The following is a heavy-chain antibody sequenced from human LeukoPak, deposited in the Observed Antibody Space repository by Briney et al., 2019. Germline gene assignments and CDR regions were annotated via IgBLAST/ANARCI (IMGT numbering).Heavy chain of an antibody. CDR2: INPNSGGT. CDR1: GYTFTGYY. D-gene: IGHD4-17*01. V-gene: IGHV1-2*02. J-gene: IGHJ4*02. Sequence: GASVKVSCKASGYTFTGYYMHWVRQAPGQGLEWMGWINPNSGGTNYAQKFQGRVTMPRDTSISTAYMELSRLRSDDTAVYYCASCLNDYGDYYFDYWGQGTLVTVSS. CDR3: ASCLNDYGDYYFDY.